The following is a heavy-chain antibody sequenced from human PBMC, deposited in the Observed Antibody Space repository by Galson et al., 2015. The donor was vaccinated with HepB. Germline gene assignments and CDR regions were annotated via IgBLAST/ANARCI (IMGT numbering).Heavy chain of an antibody. CDR2: IKSKTDGGTT. V-gene: IGHV3-15*01. D-gene: IGHD2-2*01. Sequence: SLRLSCAASGFTFSDAWMSWVGRIKSKTDGGTTDYAAPVKGRFTISRDDSKKTLYLQINSLKIEDTAVYYCTTDWGYCSSTSCYGHYYYYYMDVWGKGTTVTVSS. J-gene: IGHJ6*03. CDR3: TTDWGYCSSTSCYGHYYYYYMDV. CDR1: GFTFSDAW.